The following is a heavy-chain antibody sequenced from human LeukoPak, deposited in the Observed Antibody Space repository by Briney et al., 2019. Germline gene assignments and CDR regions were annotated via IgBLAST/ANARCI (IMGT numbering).Heavy chain of an antibody. Sequence: GGSLRLSCAASGFTFSSYAMSWVRQAPGKGLEWVSAISGSGGSTYYADSVKGRFTISRDNSKNTLYLQMNSLRAEDTAVYYCAEAVGMGYYYYGMDVWGQGTTVTVSS. D-gene: IGHD1-14*01. CDR2: ISGSGGST. CDR1: GFTFSSYA. CDR3: AEAVGMGYYYYGMDV. V-gene: IGHV3-23*01. J-gene: IGHJ6*02.